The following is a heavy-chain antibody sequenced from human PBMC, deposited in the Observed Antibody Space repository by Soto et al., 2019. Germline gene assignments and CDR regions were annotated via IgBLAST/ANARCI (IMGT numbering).Heavy chain of an antibody. J-gene: IGHJ4*02. Sequence: EVKLLESGGGLVQPGGSLRLSCAASGFTFSSFALSWVRQAPGMGLEWVSAISGGGDGTDYADSVKGRFTISRDNSKNTLYLQMSSLRDEDTAMYYCAGPGYSSQDYWGQGALVTVSS. CDR2: ISGGGDGT. D-gene: IGHD5-18*01. CDR3: AGPGYSSQDY. V-gene: IGHV3-23*01. CDR1: GFTFSSFA.